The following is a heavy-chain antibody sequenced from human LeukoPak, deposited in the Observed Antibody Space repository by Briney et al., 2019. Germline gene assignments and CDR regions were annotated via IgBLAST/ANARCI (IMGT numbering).Heavy chain of an antibody. J-gene: IGHJ6*02. V-gene: IGHV4-59*12. CDR3: ARDLAGIGSMDV. Sequence: SETLSLTCTVSGVSISSYYWSWIRQPPGKGLEWIGYLYDRGSANYNPSLKSRVTISVDTSKNQFSLKVRSVIAADTAVYYCARDLAGIGSMDVWGQGTTVTVSS. CDR2: LYDRGSA. D-gene: IGHD3-10*01. CDR1: GVSISSYY.